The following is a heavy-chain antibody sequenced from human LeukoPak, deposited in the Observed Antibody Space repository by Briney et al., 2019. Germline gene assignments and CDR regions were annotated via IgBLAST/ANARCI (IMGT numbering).Heavy chain of an antibody. Sequence: PGGSLRLSCAASGFTFSSYAMSWVRQAPGKGLEWVSAISGGGGNTYYADSVKGRFTISRDNSKNTLYLQMNSLRAEDTAVYYCAKDLSSGKYDSSGYHDYWGQGTLVTVSS. J-gene: IGHJ4*02. CDR1: GFTFSSYA. V-gene: IGHV3-23*01. CDR2: ISGGGGNT. CDR3: AKDLSSGKYDSSGYHDY. D-gene: IGHD3-22*01.